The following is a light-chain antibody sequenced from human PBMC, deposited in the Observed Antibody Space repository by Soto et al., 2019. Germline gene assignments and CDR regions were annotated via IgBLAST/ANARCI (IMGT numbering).Light chain of an antibody. V-gene: IGKV1-9*01. CDR2: AAF. J-gene: IGKJ4*01. CDR1: QDITNH. Sequence: DIQLTQSPSFVSASVGDRITITCRTSQDITNHLAWYQQKPGKAPNLLIYAAFTLHRGVPSRFSGSGSGADFTLTISSLQPEDPATYYCQQLNSYPLTFGGGTKVEI. CDR3: QQLNSYPLT.